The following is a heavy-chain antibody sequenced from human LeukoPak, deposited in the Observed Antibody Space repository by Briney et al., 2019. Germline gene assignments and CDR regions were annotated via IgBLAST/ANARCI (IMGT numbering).Heavy chain of an antibody. CDR3: ARDHNWGSNY. Sequence: GGSLRLSCAASGFTFSNYWMSWVRQAPGKGLEWVANINQDGSEKNNVDSVKSRFTISRDNAKNSLYLQMNSLRAEDTAVYYCARDHNWGSNYWGQGTLVTVSS. CDR2: INQDGSEK. CDR1: GFTFSNYW. D-gene: IGHD7-27*01. V-gene: IGHV3-7*01. J-gene: IGHJ4*02.